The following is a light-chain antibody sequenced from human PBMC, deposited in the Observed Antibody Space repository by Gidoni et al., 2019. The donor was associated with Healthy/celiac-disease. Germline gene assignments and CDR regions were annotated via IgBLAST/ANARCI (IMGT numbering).Light chain of an antibody. Sequence: DMQMTQSPSSLSASVGDRVTITCQASQDISNYLHWYQQKPGKAPKLLIYDASNLETGVPSRFSGSGSGTDFTFTISSLQPDDIATYYCQQYDNLPLTFGGGTKVEIK. V-gene: IGKV1-33*01. CDR2: DAS. J-gene: IGKJ4*01. CDR3: QQYDNLPLT. CDR1: QDISNY.